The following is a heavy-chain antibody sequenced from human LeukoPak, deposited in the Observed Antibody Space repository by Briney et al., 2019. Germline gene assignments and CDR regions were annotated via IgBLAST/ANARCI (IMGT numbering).Heavy chain of an antibody. J-gene: IGHJ4*02. CDR2: ISGSGGST. CDR3: AKDREYSSGWDSDY. CDR1: GFTFSNAW. D-gene: IGHD6-19*01. V-gene: IGHV3-23*01. Sequence: GGSLRLSCAASGFTFSNAWMSWVRQAPGKGLEWVSAISGSGGSTYYADSVKGRFTISKDNSKNTLYLQMNSLRAEDTAVYYCAKDREYSSGWDSDYWGQGTLVTVSS.